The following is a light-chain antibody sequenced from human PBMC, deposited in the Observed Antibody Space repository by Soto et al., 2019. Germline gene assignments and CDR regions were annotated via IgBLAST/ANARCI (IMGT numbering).Light chain of an antibody. J-gene: IGKJ5*01. CDR2: AAS. CDR3: QQYDNLPRT. Sequence: DIQMTQSPSSLSASVGDRVTITCRASQGISTYLNWYQQRPGKAPKLLIYAASSLQSGVPSRFSGSGSETHFTLTISSLQPEDFATYYCQQYDNLPRTFGQGTRLEL. CDR1: QGISTY. V-gene: IGKV1-39*01.